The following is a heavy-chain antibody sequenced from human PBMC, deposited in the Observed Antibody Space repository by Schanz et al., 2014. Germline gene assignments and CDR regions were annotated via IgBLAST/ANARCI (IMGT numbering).Heavy chain of an antibody. CDR3: ARGSSASLSRVWFDL. CDR2: INWNGGDT. D-gene: IGHD6-6*01. CDR1: GVTFSSYA. V-gene: IGHV3-20*01. Sequence: QLLESGGGLVQPGGSLRLSCAASGVTFSSYAMSWVRQVPGKGLEWVSGINWNGGDTSYADSVKGRFIISRDNAKNSLYLEMNSLRAGDTAFYHCARGSSASLSRVWFDLWGQGTLVTVSS. J-gene: IGHJ5*02.